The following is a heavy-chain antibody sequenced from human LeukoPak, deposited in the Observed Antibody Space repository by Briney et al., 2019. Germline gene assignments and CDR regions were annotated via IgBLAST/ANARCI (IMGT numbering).Heavy chain of an antibody. V-gene: IGHV5-51*01. Sequence: GESLKISCPGSRYSFTSYWIGWVRQMPGKGLEWMGIIYPGDSDTRYSPSFQGQVTISADKSITTAYLQWSSLKASDTAMYYCASGYYYGSGRRTTAFDIWGQGTMVTVSS. CDR2: IYPGDSDT. CDR3: ASGYYYGSGRRTTAFDI. CDR1: RYSFTSYW. J-gene: IGHJ3*02. D-gene: IGHD3-10*01.